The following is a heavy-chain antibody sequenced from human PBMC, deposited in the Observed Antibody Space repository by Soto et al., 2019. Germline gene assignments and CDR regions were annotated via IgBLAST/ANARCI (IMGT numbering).Heavy chain of an antibody. J-gene: IGHJ2*01. CDR1: GFTFSSYA. CDR2: ISYDGSNK. V-gene: IGHV3-30-3*01. CDR3: ARPLWRDDYNWGYFDL. D-gene: IGHD4-4*01. Sequence: QVQLVESGGGVVQPGRSLRLSCAASGFTFSSYAMHWVRQAPGKGLEWVAVISYDGSNKYYADSVKGRFTISRDNSKNTTYLQMTSLRAEDTAVYYRARPLWRDDYNWGYFDLWGRGTLVTVSS.